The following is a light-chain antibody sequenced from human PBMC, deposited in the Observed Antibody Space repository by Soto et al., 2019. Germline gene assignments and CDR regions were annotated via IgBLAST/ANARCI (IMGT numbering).Light chain of an antibody. V-gene: IGKV4-1*01. CDR1: QSALYSSNNKNY. CDR3: QQYYSTPLT. Sequence: DIVMTQSPDSLAVSLGERATINCKSSQSALYSSNNKNYLAWYQQKPGQPPKLLIYWASTRESGVPDRFGGSGSGTDFTLTISSLQAEDVAVYYCQQYYSTPLTFGGGTKVDIK. J-gene: IGKJ4*01. CDR2: WAS.